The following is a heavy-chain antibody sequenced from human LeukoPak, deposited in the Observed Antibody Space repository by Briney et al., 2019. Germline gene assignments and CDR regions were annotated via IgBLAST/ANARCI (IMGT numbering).Heavy chain of an antibody. D-gene: IGHD5-12*01. CDR3: AKTHYDLLDV. CDR2: MNNGPGAT. CDR1: GFTFSSYA. J-gene: IGHJ6*02. Sequence: GGSLRLSCAASGFTFSSYAMSWVRQPPGKGLEWVSAMNNGPGATFYRDSVRGRFTISRDDSKSTLYLQMNSLRAEDTGTYYCAKTHYDLLDVWGQGTTVTVSS. V-gene: IGHV3-23*01.